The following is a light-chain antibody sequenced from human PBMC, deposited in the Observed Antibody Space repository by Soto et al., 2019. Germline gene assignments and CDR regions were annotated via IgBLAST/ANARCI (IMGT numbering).Light chain of an antibody. CDR2: GAS. CDR3: QQYGSSPAT. V-gene: IGKV3-20*01. J-gene: IGKJ2*01. CDR1: QSVTSNY. Sequence: EIVLTQSQSTLSLSPGERAILSCRASQSVTSNYLAWYQQKPGQAPRLLIYGASSRATGTPDRFSGSGSGTDFTLTISRLEPEDFAVYYCQQYGSSPATFGQGTKLEIK.